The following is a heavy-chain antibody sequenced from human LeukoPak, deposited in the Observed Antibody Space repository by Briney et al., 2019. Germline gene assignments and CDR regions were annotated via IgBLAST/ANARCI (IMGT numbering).Heavy chain of an antibody. CDR2: INHSGST. V-gene: IGHV4-34*01. CDR1: GGSFSGYY. D-gene: IGHD5-12*01. Sequence: SETLSLTCAVYGGSFSGYYWSWIRQPPGKGLEWIGEINHSGSTNYNPSLKSRVTISVDTSKNQFSLKLSSVTAADTAVYYCARGQWLRPWDYWGQGTLVTVSS. CDR3: ARGQWLRPWDY. J-gene: IGHJ4*02.